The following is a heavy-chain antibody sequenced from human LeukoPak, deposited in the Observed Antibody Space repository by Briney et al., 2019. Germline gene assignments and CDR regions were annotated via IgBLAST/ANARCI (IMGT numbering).Heavy chain of an antibody. CDR2: IIPILGIA. V-gene: IGHV1-69*04. CDR3: VLKLGGTWNYYYYGMDV. Sequence: ASVKVSCKASGGTFSSYAISWVRQAPGQGLEWMGRIIPILGIANYAQKFQGRVTTTADKSTSTAYMELSSLRSEDTAVYYCVLKLGGTWNYYYYGMDVWGQGTTVTVSS. CDR1: GGTFSSYA. D-gene: IGHD2-15*01. J-gene: IGHJ6*02.